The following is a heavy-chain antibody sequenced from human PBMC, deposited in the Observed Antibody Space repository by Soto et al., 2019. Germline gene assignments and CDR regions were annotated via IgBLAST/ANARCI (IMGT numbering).Heavy chain of an antibody. CDR1: GCHFSSYA. CDR2: ISGSVSST. CDR3: AKSPGSGWAYYYYGMDV. J-gene: IGHJ6*02. D-gene: IGHD6-19*01. V-gene: IGHV3-23*01. Sequence: GGSLRLSSAASGCHFSSYAMSWVRQAPGKGLEWVSAISGSVSSTYYADSVKGRFTISRDNSKNTLYLQMNSLRAEDTAVYYCAKSPGSGWAYYYYGMDVWGQGTTVTVSS.